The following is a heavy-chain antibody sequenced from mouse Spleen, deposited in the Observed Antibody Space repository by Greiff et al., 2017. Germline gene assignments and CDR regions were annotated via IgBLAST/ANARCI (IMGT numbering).Heavy chain of an antibody. V-gene: IGHV1S22*01. CDR3: ARGAYYSNWYFDV. D-gene: IGHD2-5*01. CDR1: GYTFTSYW. CDR2: IYPGSGST. Sequence: LQQPGSELVRPGASVKLSCKASGYTFTSYWMHWVKQRPGQGLEWIGNIYPGSGSTYYNEKFKGKATLTVDKSSSTAYMLLSSLTSEDSAVYFCARGAYYSNWYFDVWGAGTTVTVSS. J-gene: IGHJ1*01.